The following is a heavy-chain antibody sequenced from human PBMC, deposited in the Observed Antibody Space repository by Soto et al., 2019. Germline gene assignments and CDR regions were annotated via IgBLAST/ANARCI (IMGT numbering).Heavy chain of an antibody. J-gene: IGHJ5*02. Sequence: GGSLRLSCAASGFTFSSYAMSWVRQAPGKGLEWVSAISGGGGSTYYADSVKGRFTISRDNSKNTLYLQMNSLRAEDTAVYYCAKDVGPGIAVTWGQGTLVTVSS. CDR2: ISGGGGST. D-gene: IGHD6-19*01. CDR1: GFTFSSYA. V-gene: IGHV3-23*01. CDR3: AKDVGPGIAVT.